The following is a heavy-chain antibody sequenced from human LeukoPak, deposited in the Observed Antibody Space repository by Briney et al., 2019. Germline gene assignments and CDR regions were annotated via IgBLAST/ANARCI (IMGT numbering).Heavy chain of an antibody. CDR1: GCIFTSYA. J-gene: IGHJ4*02. V-gene: IGHV1-3*01. CDR3: AREPGDYAFDY. Sequence: ASVKVSCKASGCIFTSYAMHWVRQAPGQRLEWMGWINAGNGNTKYSQKFQGRVTITRDTSASTAYMELSSLRSEDTAVYYCAREPGDYAFDYWGQGTLVTVSS. D-gene: IGHD4-17*01. CDR2: INAGNGNT.